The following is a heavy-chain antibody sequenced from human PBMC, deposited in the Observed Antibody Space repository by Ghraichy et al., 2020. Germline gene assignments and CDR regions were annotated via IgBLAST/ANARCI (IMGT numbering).Heavy chain of an antibody. J-gene: IGHJ6*02. V-gene: IGHV4-39*01. D-gene: IGHD3-3*01. CDR2: IYYSGAT. Sequence: SETLSLTCTVSGASISSSSYYWGWIRQPPGKGLEWIGCIYYSGATYYNPSLKSRVTISVDTSKNQFSLRLNSVTAADTAGYYCARPLDFWSGYSPGGYGMDVWGQGTTVTVSS. CDR1: GASISSSSYY. CDR3: ARPLDFWSGYSPGGYGMDV.